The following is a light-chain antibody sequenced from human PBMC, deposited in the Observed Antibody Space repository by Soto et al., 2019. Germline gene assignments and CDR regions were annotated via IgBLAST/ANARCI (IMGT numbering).Light chain of an antibody. V-gene: IGLV2-23*02. CDR2: EVN. CDR1: SGDVGTYNL. Sequence: QSLLTQPASVSGSPGQSITISCTGTSGDVGTYNLVSWYQQHPGIAPKLIIFEVNKRHSGVSNRLSGSKSGNTASLAISGLQADDEADYHCCSYAGRSNVVCGGGTQMTVL. CDR3: CSYAGRSNVV. J-gene: IGLJ2*01.